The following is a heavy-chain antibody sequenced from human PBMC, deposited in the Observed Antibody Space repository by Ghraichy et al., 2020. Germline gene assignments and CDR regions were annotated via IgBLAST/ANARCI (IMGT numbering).Heavy chain of an antibody. CDR2: IYHSGNN. J-gene: IGHJ1*01. V-gene: IGHV4-30-2*01. CDR3: VKVLSGGFYH. Sequence: TLSLTCAVSGVSVNTGGHSWGWIRQPPGKGLEWIGHIYHSGNNYYNPSLKSRVTLSLDTSENQFSLTLNSVTAADTAVYYCVKVLSGGFYHWGLGTLVTVSS. CDR1: GVSVNTGGHS. D-gene: IGHD3-16*01.